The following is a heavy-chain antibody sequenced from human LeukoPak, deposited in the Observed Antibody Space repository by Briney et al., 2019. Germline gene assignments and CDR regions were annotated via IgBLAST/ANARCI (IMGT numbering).Heavy chain of an antibody. CDR3: AKDRSSSWSIDY. CDR2: ISYVGSNK. CDR1: GFTFSTNV. V-gene: IGHV3-30*18. D-gene: IGHD6-13*01. J-gene: IGHJ4*02. Sequence: PGGSLRLSCAASGFTFSTNVMHWVRQAPGKGLEWVAFISYVGSNKNYADFVKGRFTISRDNSKNMVYLQMNSLRAEDTAIYYCAKDRSSSWSIDYWGQGTLVTVSS.